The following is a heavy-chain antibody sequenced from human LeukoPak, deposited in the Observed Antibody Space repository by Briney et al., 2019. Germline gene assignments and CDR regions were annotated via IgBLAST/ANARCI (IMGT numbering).Heavy chain of an antibody. V-gene: IGHV5-51*01. D-gene: IGHD2-15*01. CDR3: ARHTRYCSGGRCSTGWCDP. CDR2: IYPDDSDT. CDR1: EYSFTSYW. J-gene: IGHJ5*02. Sequence: GESLQISCTGSEYSFTSYWIGWVRQMPGKGLEWMGIIYPDDSDTIYSPSFQGQVTISADKSISTAYLQWSSLKASDTAMYYCARHTRYCSGGRCSTGWCDPWGQGTLVTVSS.